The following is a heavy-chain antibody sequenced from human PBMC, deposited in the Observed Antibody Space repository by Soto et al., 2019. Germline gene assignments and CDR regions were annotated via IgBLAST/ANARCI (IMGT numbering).Heavy chain of an antibody. Sequence: SETLSLTCAVYGWSFSGYYWSWIGQPPGKGLEWIGEINHSGSTNYNPSLKSRVTISVDTSKNQFSLKLSSVTAADTAVYYCARGYGSSWDRYYYYGMDVWGQGTTVTVSS. V-gene: IGHV4-34*01. J-gene: IGHJ6*02. D-gene: IGHD6-13*01. CDR2: INHSGST. CDR3: ARGYGSSWDRYYYYGMDV. CDR1: GWSFSGYY.